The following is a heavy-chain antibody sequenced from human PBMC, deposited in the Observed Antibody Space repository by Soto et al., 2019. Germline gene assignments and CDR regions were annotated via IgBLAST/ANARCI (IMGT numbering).Heavy chain of an antibody. Sequence: GGSLRLSCAASGFTFSSYWMHWVRQAPGKGLVWVSRINSDGRSTTSADSVKGRFTISRDNAKNTLYLQMNSLSAEDTAVNFCAKGYSGYDYANWGQGSLVAVSS. D-gene: IGHD5-12*01. CDR1: GFTFSSYW. CDR3: AKGYSGYDYAN. J-gene: IGHJ4*02. V-gene: IGHV3-74*01. CDR2: INSDGRST.